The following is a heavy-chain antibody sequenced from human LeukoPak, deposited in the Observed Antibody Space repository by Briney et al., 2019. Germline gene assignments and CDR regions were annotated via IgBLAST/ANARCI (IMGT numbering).Heavy chain of an antibody. CDR1: GFTFSDYY. Sequence: GGSLRLSCAASGFTFSDYYMSSIRQAPGKGLEWVSYISSSGSTIYYADSVKGRFTISRDNAKNSLYLQMNSLRAEDTAVYYCARRAGAYSHPYDYWGQGTLVTVSS. J-gene: IGHJ4*02. V-gene: IGHV3-11*04. CDR3: ARRAGAYSHPYDY. CDR2: ISSSGSTI. D-gene: IGHD4/OR15-4a*01.